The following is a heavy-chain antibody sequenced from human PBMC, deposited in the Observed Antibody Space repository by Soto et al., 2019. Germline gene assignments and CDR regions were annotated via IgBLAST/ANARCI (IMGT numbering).Heavy chain of an antibody. CDR3: ARDLRLDVDTAMVRSYYGMDV. J-gene: IGHJ6*02. CDR2: ISYDGSNK. V-gene: IGHV3-30-3*01. CDR1: GFTFSSYA. D-gene: IGHD5-18*01. Sequence: PGGSLRLSCAASGFTFSSYAMHWVRQAPGKGLEWVAVISYDGSNKYYADSVKGRFTISRDNSKNTLYLQMNSLRAEDTAVYYCARDLRLDVDTAMVRSYYGMDVWGQGTTVTVSS.